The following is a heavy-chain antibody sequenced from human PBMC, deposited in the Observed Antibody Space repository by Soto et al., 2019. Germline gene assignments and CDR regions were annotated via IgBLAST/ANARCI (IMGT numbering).Heavy chain of an antibody. CDR3: ARDESSSSWFAFDI. D-gene: IGHD6-13*01. V-gene: IGHV3-11*01. Sequence: SLRLSCAASGFTFSDYYMSWIRQAPGKGLEWVSYISGRSTSIYYADSVKGRFTISRDNAKNSLYLQMNSLRAEDTAVYYCARDESSSSWFAFDIWGQGTMVT. J-gene: IGHJ3*02. CDR2: ISGRSTSI. CDR1: GFTFSDYY.